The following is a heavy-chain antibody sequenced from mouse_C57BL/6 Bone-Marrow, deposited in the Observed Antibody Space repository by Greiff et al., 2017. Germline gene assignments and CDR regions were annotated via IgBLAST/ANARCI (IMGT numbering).Heavy chain of an antibody. J-gene: IGHJ1*03. CDR3: ARHSGYYDV. CDR1: GFTFSSYG. V-gene: IGHV5-6*01. D-gene: IGHD1-3*01. CDR2: ISSGGSYT. Sequence: EVKLVESGGDLVKPGGSLKLSCAASGFTFSSYGMSWVRQTPDKRLEWVATISSGGSYTYYPDSVKGRFTISRDNAKTTLYLQMSSLKSEDTAMYYCARHSGYYDVWGTGTTVTVSS.